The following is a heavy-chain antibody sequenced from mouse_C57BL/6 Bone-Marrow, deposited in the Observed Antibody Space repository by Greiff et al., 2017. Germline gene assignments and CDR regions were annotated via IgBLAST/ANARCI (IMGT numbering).Heavy chain of an antibody. CDR1: GFNINDYY. CDR2: IDPEDGEI. D-gene: IGHD4-1*01. J-gene: IGHJ2*01. CDR3: SSLGRDY. V-gene: IGHV14-2*01. Sequence: QSGAELVKPGASVKLSCTASGFNINDYYMHWVKQRTEQGLEWIGRIDPEDGEITYAPKFQGKATITADTSSTTAYLQLSSLTSEDTADYYSSSLGRDYWGQGTTLTVSS.